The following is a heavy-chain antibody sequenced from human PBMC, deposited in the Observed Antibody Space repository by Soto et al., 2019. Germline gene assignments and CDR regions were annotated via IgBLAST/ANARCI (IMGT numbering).Heavy chain of an antibody. Sequence: SETLSLPCAVYGGSFSGYYWSWIRQPPGKGLEWIGEINHSGSTNYNPSLKSRVTISVDTSKNQFSLKLSSVTAADTAVYYCARAMAVAVAFDIWGQGTMVTVSS. CDR1: GGSFSGYY. J-gene: IGHJ3*02. V-gene: IGHV4-34*01. CDR3: ARAMAVAVAFDI. D-gene: IGHD6-19*01. CDR2: INHSGST.